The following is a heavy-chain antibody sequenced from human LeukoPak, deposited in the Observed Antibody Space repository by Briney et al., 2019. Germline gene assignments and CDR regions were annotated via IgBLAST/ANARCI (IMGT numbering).Heavy chain of an antibody. Sequence: PGGSLRLSCAASRFTFSDHYMDWVRQAPGKGLEWVGRTRNKAKSYTTEYAASVKGRFTISRDDSKNSLYLQMNSLKTEDTAVYYRVRGPTGSYSKDYYYNMDVWGQGTTVTVSS. D-gene: IGHD1-26*01. V-gene: IGHV3-72*01. CDR1: RFTFSDHY. J-gene: IGHJ6*02. CDR3: VRGPTGSYSKDYYYNMDV. CDR2: TRNKAKSYTT.